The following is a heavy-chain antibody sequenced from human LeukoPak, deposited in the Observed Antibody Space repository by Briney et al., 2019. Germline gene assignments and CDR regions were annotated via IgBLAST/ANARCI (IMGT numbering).Heavy chain of an antibody. CDR3: ARTTMVREPTDYD. Sequence: PSETLSLTCTVSGGSISSSSYYWGWIRQPPGKGLEWIGSIYYSGSTYYNPSLKSRITISVDTSKNQFSLKLSSVTAADTAVYYCARTTMVREPTDYDWGQGTLVTVSS. D-gene: IGHD3-10*01. CDR2: IYYSGST. V-gene: IGHV4-39*01. CDR1: GGSISSSSYY. J-gene: IGHJ4*02.